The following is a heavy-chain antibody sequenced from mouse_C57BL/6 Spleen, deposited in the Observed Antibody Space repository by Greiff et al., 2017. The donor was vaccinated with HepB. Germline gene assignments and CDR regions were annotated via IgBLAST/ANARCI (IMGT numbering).Heavy chain of an antibody. J-gene: IGHJ2*01. CDR3: ARVQGGVLDY. Sequence: VQLQQSGAELVKPGASVKMSCKASGYTFTSYWITWVKQRPGQGLEWIGDIYPGSGSTNYNEKFKSKATLTVDRSSSTAYMQLSSLTSEDSAVYCCARVQGGVLDYWGQGTTLTVSS. CDR1: GYTFTSYW. V-gene: IGHV1-55*01. CDR2: IYPGSGST.